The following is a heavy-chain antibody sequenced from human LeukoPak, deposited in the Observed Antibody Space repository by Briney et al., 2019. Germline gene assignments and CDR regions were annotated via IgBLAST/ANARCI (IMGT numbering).Heavy chain of an antibody. D-gene: IGHD6-13*01. CDR3: AKDRGIAAAPYYFDY. Sequence: PGGSLRLSCAASGFTYSSYAMSWVRQAPGQGLASVSGISGSGGSTHYADSVKGRFTISRDNSKNTLYLQMNSLRVEDTAVYYCAKDRGIAAAPYYFDYWGQGTLVTVSS. CDR1: GFTYSSYA. V-gene: IGHV3-23*01. J-gene: IGHJ4*02. CDR2: ISGSGGST.